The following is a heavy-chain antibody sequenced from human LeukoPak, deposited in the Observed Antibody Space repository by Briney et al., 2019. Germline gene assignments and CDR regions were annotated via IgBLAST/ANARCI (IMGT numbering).Heavy chain of an antibody. CDR1: GGSINSYY. J-gene: IGHJ4*02. D-gene: IGHD5-24*01. CDR3: ARGYGDGYPSPPDY. Sequence: PSETLSLTCTVSGGSINSYYWSWIRQPPGKGLEWIGYIYYSGSTNYNPSLKSRVTISVDTPKNQFSLKLTSVTAADTAVYYRARGYGDGYPSPPDYWGQGTLVTVSS. CDR2: IYYSGST. V-gene: IGHV4-59*01.